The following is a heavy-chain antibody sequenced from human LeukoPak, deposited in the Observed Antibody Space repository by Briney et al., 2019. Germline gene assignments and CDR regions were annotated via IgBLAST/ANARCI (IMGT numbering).Heavy chain of an antibody. CDR1: GFSFSSYA. J-gene: IGHJ4*02. D-gene: IGHD6-13*01. CDR2: MSSSDDGR. V-gene: IGHV3-23*01. CDR3: VRLTAAGRRTDFDY. Sequence: GGSLRLSCATSGFSFSSYAMSWVRQAPGKGLEWVSAMSSSDDGRYYADSVKGRFTISRDNSKNTLYLQMNSLRTEDTAVYYCVRLTAAGRRTDFDYWGQGTLVTVSS.